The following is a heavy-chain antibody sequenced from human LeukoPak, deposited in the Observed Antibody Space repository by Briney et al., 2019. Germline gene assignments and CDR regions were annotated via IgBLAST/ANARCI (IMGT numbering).Heavy chain of an antibody. V-gene: IGHV4-34*01. CDR1: GGSFSGYY. CDR3: ARDPPYGSGTYYYYMDV. J-gene: IGHJ6*03. CDR2: IYHSGST. D-gene: IGHD3-10*01. Sequence: PSETLSLTCAVYGGSFSGYYWSWIRQPPGKGLEWIGSIYHSGSTYYNPSLKSRVTISVDTSKNQFSLKLSSVTAADTAVYYCARDPPYGSGTYYYYMDVWGKGTTVTVSS.